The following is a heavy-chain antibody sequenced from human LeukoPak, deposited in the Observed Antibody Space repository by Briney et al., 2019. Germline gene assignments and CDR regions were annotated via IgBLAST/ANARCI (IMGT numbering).Heavy chain of an antibody. Sequence: ASVKVSCRASGYTFTSYYMHWVRQAPGQGLEWMGLINPTGGSTGYAQKFQGRVTMTRDMSTSTDYMELSSLRSEDTAVYYCARGAYNWNVAPYDYWGQGILVTVSS. D-gene: IGHD1-1*01. CDR3: ARGAYNWNVAPYDY. V-gene: IGHV1-46*01. CDR2: INPTGGST. CDR1: GYTFTSYY. J-gene: IGHJ4*02.